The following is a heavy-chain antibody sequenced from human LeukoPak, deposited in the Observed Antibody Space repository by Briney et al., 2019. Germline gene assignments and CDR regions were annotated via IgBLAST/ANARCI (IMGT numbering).Heavy chain of an antibody. Sequence: GGSLRLSCAASGFTVSSNYMNWVRQGPGKGLEWVSVIYSDGSTYYADSVKGRFTISRDISKNTVYLQMNSLRAEDTAVYYCARGGSGSYYNLDYWGQGTLVTVSS. J-gene: IGHJ4*02. CDR1: GFTVSSNY. D-gene: IGHD3-10*01. CDR2: IYSDGST. CDR3: ARGGSGSYYNLDY. V-gene: IGHV3-53*01.